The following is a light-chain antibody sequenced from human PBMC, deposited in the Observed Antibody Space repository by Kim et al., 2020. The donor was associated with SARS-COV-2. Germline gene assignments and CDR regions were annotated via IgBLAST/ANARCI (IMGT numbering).Light chain of an antibody. CDR3: AAWDDSLSGVV. CDR1: SSNIESNY. J-gene: IGLJ2*01. V-gene: IGLV1-47*01. CDR2: RNN. Sequence: GQGVTISCSGSSSNIESNYVSWYQQLPGTAPKLLIYRNNQRPSGVPDRFSGSKSGTSASLAISGLRSEDEADYYCAAWDDSLSGVVFGGGTQLTVL.